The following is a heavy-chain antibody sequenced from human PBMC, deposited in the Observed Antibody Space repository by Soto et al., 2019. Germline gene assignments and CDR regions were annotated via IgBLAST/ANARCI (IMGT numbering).Heavy chain of an antibody. J-gene: IGHJ4*02. Sequence: GESLKISCKGSRYSFTSYWISWVRQMPGKGLEWMGRIDPSDSYTNYSPSFQGHVTISADKSISTAYLQWSSLKASDTAMYYCARHIFSGYYDSSGHPADYWGQGTLVTVSS. CDR3: ARHIFSGYYDSSGHPADY. CDR2: IDPSDSYT. V-gene: IGHV5-10-1*01. D-gene: IGHD3-22*01. CDR1: RYSFTSYW.